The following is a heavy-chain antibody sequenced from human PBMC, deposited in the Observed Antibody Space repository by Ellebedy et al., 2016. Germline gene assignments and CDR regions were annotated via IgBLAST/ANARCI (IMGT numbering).Heavy chain of an antibody. CDR1: GFTFSSYA. D-gene: IGHD1-1*01. Sequence: GESLKISCVASGFTFSSYAMTWVRQAPGKGLEWVSSISGSGYNTYYADSVKGRFTISRDNSKNALYLQMYSLGAEDTAVYYCAKTTPTDYWGQGTLVTVSS. CDR3: AKTTPTDY. J-gene: IGHJ4*02. CDR2: ISGSGYNT. V-gene: IGHV3-23*01.